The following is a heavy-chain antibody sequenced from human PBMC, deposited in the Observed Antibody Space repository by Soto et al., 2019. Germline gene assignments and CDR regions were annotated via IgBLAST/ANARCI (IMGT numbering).Heavy chain of an antibody. J-gene: IGHJ4*02. Sequence: QVQLVESGGGVVQPGRSLRLSCAASGVIFSSYGMHWVRQAPGKGLEWVAVISYEGSHTYYADSVKGRFTITRDNSKNTLYLPMNSLRPEDTAVYYCAKEVHCGGGSCSWSEGFDYWGQGTLLTVSS. CDR2: ISYEGSHT. V-gene: IGHV3-30*18. CDR1: GVIFSSYG. D-gene: IGHD2-15*01. CDR3: AKEVHCGGGSCSWSEGFDY.